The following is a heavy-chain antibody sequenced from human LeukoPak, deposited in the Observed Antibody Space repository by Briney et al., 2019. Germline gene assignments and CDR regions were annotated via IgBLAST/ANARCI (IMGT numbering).Heavy chain of an antibody. CDR1: GFTVSSNY. CDR3: AKDSYYYDSSGYYDAFDI. D-gene: IGHD3-22*01. J-gene: IGHJ3*02. V-gene: IGHV3-66*01. Sequence: PGGSLRLSCAASGFTVSSNYMSWVRQAPGKGLEWVSVIYSDGSTYYADSVKGRFTISRDNSKNTLYLQMNSLRAEDTAVYYCAKDSYYYDSSGYYDAFDIWGQGTVVTVSS. CDR2: IYSDGST.